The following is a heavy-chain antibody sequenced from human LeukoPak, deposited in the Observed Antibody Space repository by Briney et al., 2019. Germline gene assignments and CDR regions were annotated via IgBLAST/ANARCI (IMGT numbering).Heavy chain of an antibody. CDR3: ARQVGSGYYWSFDY. D-gene: IGHD3-22*01. Sequence: SVKVSCKASGGTFSSYAISWVRQAPGQGLEWMGRIIPILGIANYAQKLQGRVTMTTDTSTSTAYMELRSLRSDDTAVYYCARQVGSGYYWSFDYWGQGTLVTVSS. V-gene: IGHV1-69*04. CDR2: IIPILGIA. J-gene: IGHJ4*02. CDR1: GGTFSSYA.